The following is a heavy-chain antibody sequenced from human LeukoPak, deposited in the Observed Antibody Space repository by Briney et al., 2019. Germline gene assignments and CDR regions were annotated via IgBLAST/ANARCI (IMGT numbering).Heavy chain of an antibody. J-gene: IGHJ4*02. CDR2: IFTTGST. D-gene: IGHD6-19*01. Sequence: SETLSLICTVSGGSIGNFYWNWIRQPAGKGLEWIGRIFTTGSTNYNPSLKSRVTMSVDTSKNQLSLRLSSVTAADTAVYYCARARAVAGFDYWGRGTLVTVST. V-gene: IGHV4-4*07. CDR1: GGSIGNFY. CDR3: ARARAVAGFDY.